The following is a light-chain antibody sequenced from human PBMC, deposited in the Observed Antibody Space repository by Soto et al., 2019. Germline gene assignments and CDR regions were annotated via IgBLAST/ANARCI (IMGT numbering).Light chain of an antibody. CDR2: KAS. CDR1: QTVLSS. Sequence: DIQLTQSPSTLSASVGDRVTMTCRASQTVLSSLAWYQQTPGKAPKLLIYKASTLETGVPSRFSGSGSGTEFTLTISSLQPDDFATYYCQQYLSYTRSFGQGTKVDIK. V-gene: IGKV1-5*03. J-gene: IGKJ1*01. CDR3: QQYLSYTRS.